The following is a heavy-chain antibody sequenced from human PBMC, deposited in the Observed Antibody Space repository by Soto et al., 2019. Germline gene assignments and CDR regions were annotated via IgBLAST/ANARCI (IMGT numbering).Heavy chain of an antibody. Sequence: PGESLKISCKGSGYSFTSYWIGWVRQMPGKGLEWMGIIYPGDSDTRYSPSFQGQVTISADKSISTAYLQWSSLKASDTAMYYCARQNSSSWYAYYYYGMDVWGQGTTVTVSS. CDR2: IYPGDSDT. J-gene: IGHJ6*02. V-gene: IGHV5-51*01. CDR3: ARQNSSSWYAYYYYGMDV. CDR1: GYSFTSYW. D-gene: IGHD6-13*01.